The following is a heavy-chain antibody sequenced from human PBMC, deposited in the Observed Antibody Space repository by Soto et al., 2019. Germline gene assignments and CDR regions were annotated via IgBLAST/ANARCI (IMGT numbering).Heavy chain of an antibody. Sequence: ASVKVSCTASGYTFTGYYMHWVRQAPGQGLEWMGWINPNSGGTNYAQKFQGWVTMTRDTSISTAYMELSRLRSDDTAVYYCATVLRFPYGMDVWGQGTTVTVSS. D-gene: IGHD3-3*01. CDR3: ATVLRFPYGMDV. CDR1: GYTFTGYY. V-gene: IGHV1-2*04. CDR2: INPNSGGT. J-gene: IGHJ6*02.